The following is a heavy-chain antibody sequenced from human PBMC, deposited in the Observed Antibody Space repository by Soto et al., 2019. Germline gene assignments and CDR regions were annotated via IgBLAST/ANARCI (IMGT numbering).Heavy chain of an antibody. V-gene: IGHV5-10-1*01. D-gene: IGHD2-21*01. CDR1: GYSFTSYW. J-gene: IGHJ6*02. CDR3: ARQNSHYYYYGMDV. CDR2: IEPSDSYT. Sequence: PGESLKISCNGSGYSFTSYWISWVRQMPGKGLEWMGRIEPSDSYTNYSPSFQGHVTISADKSISTAYLQWSSLKASDTALYYCARQNSHYYYYGMDVWGQGTTVTVS.